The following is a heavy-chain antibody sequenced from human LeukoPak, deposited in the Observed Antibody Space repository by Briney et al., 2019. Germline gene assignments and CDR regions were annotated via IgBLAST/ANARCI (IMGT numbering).Heavy chain of an antibody. V-gene: IGHV4-34*01. Sequence: PSETLSLTCAVYDGSFSGYYCSWIRQPPGKGLEWIGEINHSGSANYNPSLKSRVTISVDTSKNQFSLKLSSVTAADTAVYYCARLRRTHYYDSSGYSALYYYMDVWGKGTTVTISS. CDR3: ARLRRTHYYDSSGYSALYYYMDV. D-gene: IGHD3-22*01. CDR1: DGSFSGYY. CDR2: INHSGSA. J-gene: IGHJ6*03.